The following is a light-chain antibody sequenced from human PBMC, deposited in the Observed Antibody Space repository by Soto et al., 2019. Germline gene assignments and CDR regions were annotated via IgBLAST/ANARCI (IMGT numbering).Light chain of an antibody. CDR1: QSVNNF. Sequence: EVGLSQSPATLYLSPGDRATLSCRASQSVNNFLAWYQQKPGQTPRLLIYDASKRATGIPGRFSGSGSGTDFTLTISSLEPEDFAGYYCQQRSNWPPALSFGGGTKVDIK. CDR3: QQRSNWPPALS. CDR2: DAS. J-gene: IGKJ4*01. V-gene: IGKV3-11*01.